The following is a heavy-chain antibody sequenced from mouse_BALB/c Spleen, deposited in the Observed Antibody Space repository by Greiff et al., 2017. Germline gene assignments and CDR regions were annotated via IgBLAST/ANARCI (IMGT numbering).Heavy chain of an antibody. J-gene: IGHJ2*01. CDR3: SPLYFDY. CDR1: GYTFTSYW. V-gene: IGHV1S22*01. Sequence: LQQPGSGLVRPGASVKLSCKASGYTFTSYWMHWVKQRPGQGLEWIGNIYPGSGSTNYDEKFKSKATLTVDTSSSTAYMQLSSLTSEDSAVYYCSPLYFDYWGQGTTLTVSS. CDR2: IYPGSGST.